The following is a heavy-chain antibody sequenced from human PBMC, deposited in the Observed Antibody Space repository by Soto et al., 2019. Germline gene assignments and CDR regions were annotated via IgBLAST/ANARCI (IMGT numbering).Heavy chain of an antibody. CDR1: GFTFSSYS. CDR2: ISSSSFSI. J-gene: IGHJ6*02. CDR3: ARNESSNIYGMDV. D-gene: IGHD6-6*01. Sequence: EVQLVESGGGLVKPGGSLRLSCAASGFTFSSYSMNWVRQAPGKGLEWVSSISSSSFSINYADSVKGRFSISRDNAQNSLHLQMNNLRAADTAVYYCARNESSNIYGMDVWGQWTTVTVSS. V-gene: IGHV3-21*02.